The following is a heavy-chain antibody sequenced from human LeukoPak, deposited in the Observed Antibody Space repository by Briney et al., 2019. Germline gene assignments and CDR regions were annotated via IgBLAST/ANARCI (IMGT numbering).Heavy chain of an antibody. V-gene: IGHV3-30*18. D-gene: IGHD2-2*01. J-gene: IGHJ4*02. CDR1: GSTFSSYA. CDR2: ISYDGSNK. Sequence: PGGSLRLSCAASGSTFSSYAMSWVRQAPGKGLEWVAVISYDGSNKYYADSVKGRFTISRDNSKNTLYLQMNSLRAEDTAVYYCAKDTPYCSSTSCQTSYFDYWGQGTLVTVSS. CDR3: AKDTPYCSSTSCQTSYFDY.